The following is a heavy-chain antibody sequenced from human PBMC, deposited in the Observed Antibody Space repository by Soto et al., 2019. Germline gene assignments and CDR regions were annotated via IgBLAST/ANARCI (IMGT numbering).Heavy chain of an antibody. CDR3: AREDTAMVYDY. Sequence: LSLTCTVSGGSISRYYWSWIRQPPGKGLEWIGYMYNTGSTVYNPPFKSRVTISVDTSKNQFSLKLNSVTAADTAVYYCAREDTAMVYDYWGQGTLVTVSS. J-gene: IGHJ4*02. V-gene: IGHV4-59*01. CDR1: GGSISRYY. D-gene: IGHD5-18*01. CDR2: MYNTGST.